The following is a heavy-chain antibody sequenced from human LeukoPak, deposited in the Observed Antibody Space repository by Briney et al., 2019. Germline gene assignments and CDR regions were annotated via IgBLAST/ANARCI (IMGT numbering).Heavy chain of an antibody. Sequence: PGGSLRLSCAASGFTFSSYAMHWVRQAPGKGLEYVSAISSNGGGTYYANSVKGRITISRDNSKNTLYLQMGSLRAEDMAVYYCATSIAGTPPYYFDYWGQGTLVTVSS. V-gene: IGHV3-64*01. CDR3: ATSIAGTPPYYFDY. CDR2: ISSNGGGT. D-gene: IGHD6-13*01. CDR1: GFTFSSYA. J-gene: IGHJ4*02.